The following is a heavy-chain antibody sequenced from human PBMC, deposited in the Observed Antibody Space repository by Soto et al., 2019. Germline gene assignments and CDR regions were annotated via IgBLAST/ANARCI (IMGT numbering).Heavy chain of an antibody. Sequence: SETLSLTCTVSGGSISSYYWSWIRQPPGKGLEWIGYIYYSGSTYYNPSLKSRVTISVDTSKNQFSLKLSSVTAADTAVYYCAREAYVSSSWPREIDYWGQGTLVTVSS. CDR1: GGSISSYY. V-gene: IGHV4-59*12. CDR2: IYYSGST. D-gene: IGHD6-13*01. CDR3: AREAYVSSSWPREIDY. J-gene: IGHJ4*02.